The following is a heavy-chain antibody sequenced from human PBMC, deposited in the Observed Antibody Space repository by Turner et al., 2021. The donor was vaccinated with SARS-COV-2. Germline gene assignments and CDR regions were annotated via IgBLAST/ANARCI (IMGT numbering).Heavy chain of an antibody. CDR3: ATDPLGWAGYDY. D-gene: IGHD6-25*01. Sequence: QVQLVQSGAEMNKPGASVKVSCKVSGYTLTEIFIHWVRQAPGKGLEWMGGFDPEDLETIYAQKFQGRVTMTEDTSTDIAYMELSSLSSDDTAVYYCATDPLGWAGYDYWGQGTLVTVSS. CDR1: GYTLTEIF. CDR2: FDPEDLET. J-gene: IGHJ4*02. V-gene: IGHV1-24*01.